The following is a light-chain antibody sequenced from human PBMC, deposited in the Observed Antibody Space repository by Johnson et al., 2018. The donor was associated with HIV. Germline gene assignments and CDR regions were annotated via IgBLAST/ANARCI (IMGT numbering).Light chain of an antibody. CDR3: GTWDTSLSTYV. CDR2: DNH. V-gene: IGLV1-51*01. CDR1: SSNIVNIY. Sequence: SVLTQPPSVSAAPGQTVTISCSASSSNIVNIYISWYQHLPGTAPKLLIYDNHKRPSGIPDRFSGSKSGTSVTLAITGLQTGDEADYYCGTWDTSLSTYVFGSGTKVTVL. J-gene: IGLJ1*01.